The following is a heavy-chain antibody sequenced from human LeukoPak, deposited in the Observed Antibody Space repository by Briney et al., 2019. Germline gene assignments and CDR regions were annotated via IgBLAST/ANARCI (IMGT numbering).Heavy chain of an antibody. CDR1: GGSISSYY. CDR2: INHSGST. D-gene: IGHD3-3*01. V-gene: IGHV4-34*01. J-gene: IGHJ4*02. CDR3: ARGSFDFWSGYPDGLFDY. Sequence: SETLSLTCTVSGGSISSYYWSWIRQPPGKGLEWIGEINHSGSTNYNPSLKSRVTISVDTSKNQFSLKLSSVTAADTAVYYCARGSFDFWSGYPDGLFDYWGQGTLVTVSS.